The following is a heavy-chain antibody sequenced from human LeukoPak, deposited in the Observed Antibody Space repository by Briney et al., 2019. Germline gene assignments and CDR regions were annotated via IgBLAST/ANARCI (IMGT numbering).Heavy chain of an antibody. CDR1: GFTFNSYY. CDR2: INTDGSNT. V-gene: IGHV3-74*01. CDR3: ANLHGDYRDY. D-gene: IGHD4-17*01. Sequence: GGSLRLSCAASGFTFNSYYMHWVRQAPGKGLVWVSRINTDGSNTRYADSVKGRFTISRDNAKNSLYLQMNSLRAEDTALYYCANLHGDYRDYWGQGTLVTVSS. J-gene: IGHJ4*02.